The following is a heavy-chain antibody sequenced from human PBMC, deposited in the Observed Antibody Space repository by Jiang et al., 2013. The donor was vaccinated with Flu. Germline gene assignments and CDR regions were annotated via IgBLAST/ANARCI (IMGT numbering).Heavy chain of an antibody. J-gene: IGHJ6*02. D-gene: IGHD4-23*01. V-gene: IGHV4-61*02. CDR1: GGSTSSDSYY. Sequence: VQLVESGPGLVKPSQTLSLTCTVSGGSTSSDSYYWSWLRQPAGKGLEWIGRIYASGSTNYNPSLESRVTISIDTSKNQFSLKLSSVTAADTAVYYCARDVHVTLDHYGMDVWGQGTTVTVSS. CDR2: IYASGST. CDR3: ARDVHVTLDHYGMDV.